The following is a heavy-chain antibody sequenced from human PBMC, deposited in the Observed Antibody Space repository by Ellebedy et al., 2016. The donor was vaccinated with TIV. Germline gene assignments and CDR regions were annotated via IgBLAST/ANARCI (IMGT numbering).Heavy chain of an antibody. V-gene: IGHV5-10-1*01. CDR2: IDPSDSYT. J-gene: IGHJ4*02. D-gene: IGHD2-2*01. Sequence: GESLKISCKGSGYSFTSYWISWVRQMPGKGLEWMGRIDPSDSYTNYSPSFQGHVTISADKSITTAYLQWSSLKASDTAMYYCAIGGDIVVVPAAMPPGYWGQGTLVTVSS. CDR1: GYSFTSYW. CDR3: AIGGDIVVVPAAMPPGY.